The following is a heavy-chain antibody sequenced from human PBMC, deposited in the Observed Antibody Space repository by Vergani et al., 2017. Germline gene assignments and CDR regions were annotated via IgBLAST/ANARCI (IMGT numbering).Heavy chain of an antibody. J-gene: IGHJ6*02. CDR3: TLTAAGTADYYGMDV. V-gene: IGHV1-69*06. CDR1: GGTFSSYA. Sequence: QVQLVQSGAEVKKPGSSVKVSCKASGGTFSSYAFSWVRQAPGEGLEWMGGIIPIFGTANYAQKFQDRVTITAGKSTSTAYMEQSSLRSEDTAVYYCTLTAAGTADYYGMDVWGQGTTVTVSS. CDR2: IIPIFGTA. D-gene: IGHD6-13*01.